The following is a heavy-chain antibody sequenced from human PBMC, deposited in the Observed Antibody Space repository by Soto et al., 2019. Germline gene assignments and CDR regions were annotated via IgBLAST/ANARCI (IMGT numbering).Heavy chain of an antibody. J-gene: IGHJ6*02. CDR3: ARDHDNLTAPYSYYFYGLDV. Sequence: PGGSLRLSCEASGFTFSSYWMSWVRQAPGKGLEWVAKIKQDGSEKYYVDSMKGRCTISRDNAKNLLFLEMNSLRAGDTAVYYCARDHDNLTAPYSYYFYGLDVWGQGTTVTVSS. CDR1: GFTFSSYW. V-gene: IGHV3-7*01. D-gene: IGHD3-9*01. CDR2: IKQDGSEK.